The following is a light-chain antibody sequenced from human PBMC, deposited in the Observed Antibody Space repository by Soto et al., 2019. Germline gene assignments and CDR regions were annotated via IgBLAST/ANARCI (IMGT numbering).Light chain of an antibody. CDR1: QGIGVY. V-gene: IGKV1-27*01. CDR2: AAS. J-gene: IGKJ4*01. Sequence: DIQMTQSPSSLSASLGDRVPITCRASQGIGVYLAWFQQKPGKVPKLLIYAASALQSGVPSRFSGSGSGTDFTLTISSLQSEDIATYYCQKYNSAPLTFGGGTKVEIK. CDR3: QKYNSAPLT.